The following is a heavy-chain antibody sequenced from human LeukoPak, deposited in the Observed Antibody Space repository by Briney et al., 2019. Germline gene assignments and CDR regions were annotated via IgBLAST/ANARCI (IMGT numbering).Heavy chain of an antibody. Sequence: GGSLRLSCAASGFTFSSYSMNWVRQAPGKGLEWVSSISSSSSYIYYADSVKGRFTISRDNAKDSLYLQMNSLRAEDTAVYYCARVRSGYSHENYFDYWGQGTLVTVSS. D-gene: IGHD5-18*01. CDR3: ARVRSGYSHENYFDY. J-gene: IGHJ4*02. CDR1: GFTFSSYS. CDR2: ISSSSSYI. V-gene: IGHV3-21*01.